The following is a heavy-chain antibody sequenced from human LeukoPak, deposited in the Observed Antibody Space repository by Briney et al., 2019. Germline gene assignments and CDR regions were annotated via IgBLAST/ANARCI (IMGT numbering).Heavy chain of an antibody. J-gene: IGHJ6*03. V-gene: IGHV3-30*02. CDR2: IHYDGSNE. Sequence: GGSLRLSCAASRFTFSSYGMHWVRQAPGKGLEWVSYIHYDGSNEYYADSVKGRFSISRDSSKNILYLQMNSLGAEDTAVYYCAKKAERSGWLKYYYYYYMDAWGKGTTVTVSS. CDR3: AKKAERSGWLKYYYYYYMDA. CDR1: RFTFSSYG. D-gene: IGHD6-19*01.